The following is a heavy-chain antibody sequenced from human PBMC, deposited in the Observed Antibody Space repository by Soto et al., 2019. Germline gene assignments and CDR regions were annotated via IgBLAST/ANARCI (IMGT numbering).Heavy chain of an antibody. CDR3: ARDIRSGGYPVAYDY. V-gene: IGHV3-7*01. D-gene: IGHD1-26*01. J-gene: IGHJ4*02. Sequence: PGGSLRLSCAASGFTFSNYWMSWVRQAPGKGLEWVANIKQDGSENYYVDSVKGRFTISRDNAKNSLYLQMNNLRVEDTAVYYCARDIRSGGYPVAYDYWGQGTLVTVSS. CDR1: GFTFSNYW. CDR2: IKQDGSEN.